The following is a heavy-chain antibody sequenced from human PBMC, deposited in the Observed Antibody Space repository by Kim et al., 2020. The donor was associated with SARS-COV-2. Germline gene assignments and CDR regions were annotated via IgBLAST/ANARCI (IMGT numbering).Heavy chain of an antibody. Sequence: GGSLRLSCAASGFTFSSYEMNWVRQAPGKGLEWVSYISSSGSTIYYADSVKGRFTISRDNAKNSLYLQMNSLRAEDTAVYYCAREIGYSYGGAVHYGMDVWGQGTTVTVSS. J-gene: IGHJ6*02. V-gene: IGHV3-48*03. CDR3: AREIGYSYGGAVHYGMDV. CDR1: GFTFSSYE. CDR2: ISSSGSTI. D-gene: IGHD5-18*01.